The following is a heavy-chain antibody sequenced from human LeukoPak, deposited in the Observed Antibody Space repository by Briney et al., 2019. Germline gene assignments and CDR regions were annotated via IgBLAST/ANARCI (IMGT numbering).Heavy chain of an antibody. CDR2: IRYDGSNK. Sequence: GGSLRLSCAASGFTFSSYGMHWVRQAPGKGLEWVAFIRYDGSNKYYADSVKGRFTISRDNSKNTLYLQMNSLRAEDTAVYYCAKRGEGVSNAWYMNNWFDPWGQGTLVTVSS. V-gene: IGHV3-30*02. J-gene: IGHJ5*02. CDR3: AKRGEGVSNAWYMNNWFDP. CDR1: GFTFSSYG. D-gene: IGHD6-13*01.